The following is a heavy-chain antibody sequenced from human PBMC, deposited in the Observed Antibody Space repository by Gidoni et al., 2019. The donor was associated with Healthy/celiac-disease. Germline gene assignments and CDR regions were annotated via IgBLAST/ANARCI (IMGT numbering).Heavy chain of an antibody. CDR2: ISGSGGST. D-gene: IGHD6-13*01. V-gene: IGHV3-23*01. J-gene: IGHJ1*01. CDR1: GFTFCLHL. Sequence: EVQLLESGGGLVQPVGSFSLSFSASGFTFCLHLLSWVRLAPGKGLEWVSAISGSGGSTYYADSVKGRFTISRDNSKNTLYLQMNSLRAEDTAVYYCAKAPRGLGSSWLGSEYFQHWGQGTLVTVSS. CDR3: AKAPRGLGSSWLGSEYFQH.